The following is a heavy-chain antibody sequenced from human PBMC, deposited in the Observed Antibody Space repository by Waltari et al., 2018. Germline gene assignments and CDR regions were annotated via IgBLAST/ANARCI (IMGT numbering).Heavy chain of an antibody. Sequence: QVQLVQSGGEVTKPGASVKVSCKASGYTFTSYAFSWVRQAPGQGLEWMGWINTYNGNTNYAQNFQGRVTMTTDTSTSTAYMELRSLRSDDTAVYYCARDRQYSTSSEHYYAHWGQGTLVTVSS. J-gene: IGHJ4*02. CDR3: ARDRQYSTSSEHYYAH. CDR1: GYTFTSYA. V-gene: IGHV1-18*01. D-gene: IGHD6-6*01. CDR2: INTYNGNT.